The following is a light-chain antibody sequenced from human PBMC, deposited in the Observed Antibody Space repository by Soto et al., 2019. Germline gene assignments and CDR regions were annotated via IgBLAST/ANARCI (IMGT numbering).Light chain of an antibody. CDR3: QSYDKSLNGPVV. V-gene: IGLV1-40*01. CDR2: GNT. CDR1: SSNIGADYD. Sequence: QSALTQPPSISGAPGQRVTISCTGSSSNIGADYDVHWYQQLPGTAPKLLIYGNTNRPSGVPDRFSGSKSGTSASLAISGLQAEDEANYYCQSYDKSLNGPVVFGGGTKVTVL. J-gene: IGLJ2*01.